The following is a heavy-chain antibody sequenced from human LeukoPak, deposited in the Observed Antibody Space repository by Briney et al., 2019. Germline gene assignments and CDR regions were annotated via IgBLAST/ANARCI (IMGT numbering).Heavy chain of an antibody. CDR1: DGSISSSSYY. D-gene: IGHD5-18*01. V-gene: IGHV4-39*07. CDR3: ARDRSHSYGLDY. CDR2: IYYSGRT. J-gene: IGHJ4*02. Sequence: SETLSLTCTVSDGSISSSSYYWGWIRQPPGKGLEWIGSIYYSGRTYYNPSLKSRVTISVDTSKNQFSLKLSSVTAADTAVYYCARDRSHSYGLDYWGQGTLVTVSS.